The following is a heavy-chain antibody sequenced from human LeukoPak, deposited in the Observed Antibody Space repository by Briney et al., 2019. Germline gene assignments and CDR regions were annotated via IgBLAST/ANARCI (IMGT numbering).Heavy chain of an antibody. CDR2: IYHSGST. D-gene: IGHD3-22*01. V-gene: IGHV4-38-2*01. J-gene: IGHJ3*02. CDR3: ARLLDNDSSGDPDTFDM. Sequence: SETLSLTCAVSGYSISSGYYWGWIRHPPGKGLEWVGSIYHSGSTYYNPSLKSRVTISVDTSKNQLSLKLSSVTAADTAVYYCARLLDNDSSGDPDTFDMWGQGIMVTVSS. CDR1: GYSISSGYY.